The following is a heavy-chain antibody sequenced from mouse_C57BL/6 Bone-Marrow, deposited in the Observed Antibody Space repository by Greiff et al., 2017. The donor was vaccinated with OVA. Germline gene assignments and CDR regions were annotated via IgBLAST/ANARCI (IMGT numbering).Heavy chain of an antibody. V-gene: IGHV10-1*01. CDR3: VTRYWDFDV. CDR1: GFSFNTYA. CDR2: IRSKSNNYAT. J-gene: IGHJ1*03. Sequence: EVHLVESGGGLVQPKGSLKLSCAASGFSFNTYAMNWVRQAPGKGLEWVARIRSKSNNYATYYDDSVKDRFTIYRDDSESMLYLQMNNVKTEDTAMYYCVTRYWDFDVWGTGTTVTVSS.